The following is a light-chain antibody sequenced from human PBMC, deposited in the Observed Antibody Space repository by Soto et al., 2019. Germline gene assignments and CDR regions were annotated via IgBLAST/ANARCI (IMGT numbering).Light chain of an antibody. CDR3: QQYGSSPLT. CDR1: QSDSSSY. Sequence: IVLTQSRGTLSLSPGERATLSCRASQSDSSSYLAWYQQKPGQAPRLLIYGASSRATGIPDRFSGSGSGTDFTLTISRLEPEDFAVYYCQQYGSSPLTFGGGTKVDIK. CDR2: GAS. V-gene: IGKV3-20*01. J-gene: IGKJ4*01.